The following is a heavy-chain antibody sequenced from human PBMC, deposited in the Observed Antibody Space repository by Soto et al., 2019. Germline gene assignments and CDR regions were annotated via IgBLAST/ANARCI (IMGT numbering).Heavy chain of an antibody. Sequence: QVQLQESGPGLVKPSQTLSLTCTVSGGSISSGGYYWSWIRQHPGKGLEWIGYIYYSGSTYYNPSLMRRATISVDTSKNQFSLKLSAVTAADTAVYYWARGAYKSAVAGTNWGQGTLVTVSS. D-gene: IGHD6-19*01. CDR3: ARGAYKSAVAGTN. J-gene: IGHJ4*02. V-gene: IGHV4-31*03. CDR1: GGSISSGGYY. CDR2: IYYSGST.